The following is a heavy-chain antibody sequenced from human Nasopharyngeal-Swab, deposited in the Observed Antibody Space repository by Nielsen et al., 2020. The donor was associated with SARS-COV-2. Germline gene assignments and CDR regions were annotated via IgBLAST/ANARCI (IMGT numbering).Heavy chain of an antibody. CDR3: ARDGFGESPYYYYYGMDV. J-gene: IGHJ6*02. CDR1: GFTFSNYS. CDR2: ISSSTSYI. V-gene: IGHV3-21*01. Sequence: GESLKISCAASGFTFSNYSMNWVRQAPGKGLEWVSSISSSTSYIYYADSVKGRFTISRDNAKNSLYLQMNSLRAEDTAVYYCARDGFGESPYYYYYGMDVWGQGTTVTVSS. D-gene: IGHD3-10*01.